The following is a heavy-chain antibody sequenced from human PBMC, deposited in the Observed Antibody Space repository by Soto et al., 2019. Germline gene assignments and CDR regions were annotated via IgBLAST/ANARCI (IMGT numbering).Heavy chain of an antibody. Sequence: QVQLQESGPGLVKPSGTLSLTCAVSGGSISSSNWWSWVRQPPGKGLEWIGEIYHSGSTNYNPSLKGPVTLSVEKSKNQFSLKLSSVTAADTAVYYCATTDSSGWHGNAFDIWGQGTMVTVSS. CDR2: IYHSGST. CDR1: GGSISSSNW. V-gene: IGHV4-4*02. D-gene: IGHD6-19*01. CDR3: ATTDSSGWHGNAFDI. J-gene: IGHJ3*02.